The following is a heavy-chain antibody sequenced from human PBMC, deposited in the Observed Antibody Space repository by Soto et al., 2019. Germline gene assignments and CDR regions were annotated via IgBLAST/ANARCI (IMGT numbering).Heavy chain of an antibody. CDR2: ISSSSSYI. J-gene: IGHJ5*02. CDR3: ARDVHYDILTGYYMKSWFDP. V-gene: IGHV3-21*01. CDR1: GFTFSSYS. Sequence: GGSLRLSCAASGFTFSSYSMNWVRQAPGKGLEWVSSISSSSSYIYYADSVKGRFTISRDNAKNSLYLQMNSLRAEDTAVYYCARDVHYDILTGYYMKSWFDPWGQGTLVTVSS. D-gene: IGHD3-9*01.